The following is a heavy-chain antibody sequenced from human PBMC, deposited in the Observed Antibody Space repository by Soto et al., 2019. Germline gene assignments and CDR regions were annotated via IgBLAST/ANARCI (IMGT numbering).Heavy chain of an antibody. J-gene: IGHJ6*03. CDR2: INHSGST. CDR1: GGSFSGYY. CDR3: ARDSITIFGVVTDYYYMDV. D-gene: IGHD3-3*01. Sequence: SETLSLTCAVYGGSFSGYYWSWIRQPPGKGLEWIGEINHSGSTNYNPSLKSRVTISVDTSKNQFSLKLSSVTAADTAVYYCARDSITIFGVVTDYYYMDVWGKGTTVTVSS. V-gene: IGHV4-34*01.